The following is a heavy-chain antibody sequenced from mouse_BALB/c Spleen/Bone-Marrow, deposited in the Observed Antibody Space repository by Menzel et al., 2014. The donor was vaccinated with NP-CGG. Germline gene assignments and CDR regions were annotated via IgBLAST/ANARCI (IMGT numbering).Heavy chain of an antibody. CDR1: GFTFSSFA. J-gene: IGHJ2*01. Sequence: EVHLVESGGGLVQPGGSRKLSCAASGFTFSSFAMHWVRQAPEKGLEWVAYISSGSSTIYYADTVMGRFTISRDNPKNTLFLQMTSLRSEDMAMYYCARSGSSAGYFDYWGQGTTLTVSS. V-gene: IGHV5-17*02. CDR3: ARSGSSAGYFDY. CDR2: ISSGSSTI. D-gene: IGHD1-1*01.